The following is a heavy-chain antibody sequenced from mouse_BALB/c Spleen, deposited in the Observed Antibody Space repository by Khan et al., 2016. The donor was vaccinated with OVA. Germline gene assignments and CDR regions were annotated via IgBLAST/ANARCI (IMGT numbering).Heavy chain of an antibody. D-gene: IGHD4-1*01. Sequence: VQLQQSGPGLVKPSQSLSLTCTVTGYSITSDYAWNWIRQFPGNKLEWMGHISYSGRTSYNPSLKSRISVTRDTSKNQFFLQLNSVTTEDTATYYCAVGRTYWGQGTLVTVSA. CDR3: AVGRTY. J-gene: IGHJ3*01. CDR1: GYSITSDYA. V-gene: IGHV3-2*02. CDR2: ISYSGRT.